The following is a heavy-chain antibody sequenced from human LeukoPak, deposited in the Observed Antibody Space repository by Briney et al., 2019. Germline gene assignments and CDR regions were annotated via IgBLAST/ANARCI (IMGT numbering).Heavy chain of an antibody. CDR2: IYYSGST. CDR3: ARSDVVVPAAAMGGAFDI. D-gene: IGHD2-2*01. Sequence: PSETLSLTCTVSGGSISSGDYYWSWIRQPPGKGLEWIGYIYYSGSTYYNPSLKSRVTISVDTSKNQFSLKLSSVTAADTAVYYCARSDVVVPAAAMGGAFDIWGQGTMVTVSS. CDR1: GGSISSGDYY. V-gene: IGHV4-30-4*08. J-gene: IGHJ3*02.